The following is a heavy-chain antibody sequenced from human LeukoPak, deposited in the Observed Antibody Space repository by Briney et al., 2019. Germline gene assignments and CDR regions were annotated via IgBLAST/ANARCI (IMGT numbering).Heavy chain of an antibody. CDR2: IKSDGSTT. Sequence: GGSLRLSCAVSGFTFSSYWMHWVRQAPGKGLVWVSRIKSDGSTTNYADSVKGRFTISRDNGKNIVYLQMNSLRVEDTGLYYCARDLAYCSSWYYFDYWGQGTLVTVSS. CDR1: GFTFSSYW. D-gene: IGHD6-13*01. J-gene: IGHJ4*02. V-gene: IGHV3-74*01. CDR3: ARDLAYCSSWYYFDY.